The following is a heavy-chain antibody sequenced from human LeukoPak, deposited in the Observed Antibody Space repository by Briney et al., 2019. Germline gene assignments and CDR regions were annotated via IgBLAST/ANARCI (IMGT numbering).Heavy chain of an antibody. J-gene: IGHJ4*02. V-gene: IGHV3-7*04. D-gene: IGHD3-10*01. CDR2: IKQDGSEK. Sequence: PGGSLRLSCAASGFTFSKYWMTWVRQAPGKGLEWVANIKQDGSEKFYVDSVKGRFTISRDNAKSSLYLQMNSLRAEDTAVYFCVRESVYGSRSYYSYWGQGTLVTVSS. CDR3: VRESVYGSRSYYSY. CDR1: GFTFSKYW.